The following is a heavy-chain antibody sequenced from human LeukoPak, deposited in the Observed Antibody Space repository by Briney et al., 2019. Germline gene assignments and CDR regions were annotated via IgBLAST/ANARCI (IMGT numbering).Heavy chain of an antibody. Sequence: GGSVRLSCAASGFTFSDYYMSWIRQAPGKGLEWVSYISSSSSYTNYADSVKGRFTISRDNAKNSLYLQMNSLRAEDTAVYYCARDSEPFYGPPDFQHWGQGTLVTVSS. V-gene: IGHV3-11*06. J-gene: IGHJ1*01. CDR2: ISSSSSYT. CDR1: GFTFSDYY. D-gene: IGHD2/OR15-2a*01. CDR3: ARDSEPFYGPPDFQH.